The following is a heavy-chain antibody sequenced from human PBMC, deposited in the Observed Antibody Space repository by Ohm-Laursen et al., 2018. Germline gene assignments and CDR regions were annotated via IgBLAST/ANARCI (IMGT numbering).Heavy chain of an antibody. CDR2: IYKDGRT. J-gene: IGHJ4*02. D-gene: IGHD6-13*01. V-gene: IGHV3-66*01. CDR1: GLTVSTNY. Sequence: SLRLSCAASGLTVSTNYMSWVRQAPGKGLEWVSVIYKDGRTDYTDSVKGRFTISRDNSKNTLYLQMNSLRAEDTAVYYCARGGQQQVEDYWGQGTLVTVSS. CDR3: ARGGQQQVEDY.